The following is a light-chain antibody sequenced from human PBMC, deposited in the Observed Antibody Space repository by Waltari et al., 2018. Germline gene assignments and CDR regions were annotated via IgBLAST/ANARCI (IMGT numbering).Light chain of an antibody. V-gene: IGKV3-11*01. Sequence: EIVLTQSPATLSLSPGERATLSCRASQSVSSYLAWYQQKPGQAPRLLIYDASNWATGIPARFSGSGSGTDFTLNISSLEPEDFAVYYCQQRSNWPRTFGQGTKVEIK. J-gene: IGKJ1*01. CDR2: DAS. CDR3: QQRSNWPRT. CDR1: QSVSSY.